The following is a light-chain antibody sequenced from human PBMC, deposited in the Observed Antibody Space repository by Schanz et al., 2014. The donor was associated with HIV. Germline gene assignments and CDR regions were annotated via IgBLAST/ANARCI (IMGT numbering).Light chain of an antibody. CDR3: QQCVTYPYT. J-gene: IGKJ2*01. CDR1: QDIRND. V-gene: IGKV1-17*01. CDR2: AAS. Sequence: DIQMTQSPSTLSASVGDRVTITCRASQDIRNDLGWYQQKPGKAPELLIYAASSLQSGVPSRFSGSGSGTEFTLTISSLQPEDFATYYCQQCVTYPYTFGQGTKLDIK.